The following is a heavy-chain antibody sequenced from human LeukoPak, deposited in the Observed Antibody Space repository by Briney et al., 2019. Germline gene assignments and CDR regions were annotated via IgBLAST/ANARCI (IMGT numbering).Heavy chain of an antibody. CDR3: ARGTIAAPGTDY. V-gene: IGHV3-7*01. Sequence: RPGRSLRLSCAASGFTFDDYAMHWVRQAPGKGLEWVANIKQDGSEKHFADSVKGRFTISRDNAENSLYLQMNSLRAEDTAMYYCARGTIAAPGTDYWGQGTLVTVSS. CDR1: GFTFDDYA. D-gene: IGHD6-13*01. CDR2: IKQDGSEK. J-gene: IGHJ4*02.